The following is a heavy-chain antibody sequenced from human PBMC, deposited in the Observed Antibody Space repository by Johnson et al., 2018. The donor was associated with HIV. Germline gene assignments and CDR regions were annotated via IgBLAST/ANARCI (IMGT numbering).Heavy chain of an antibody. Sequence: VQLVESGGGLVQPGGSLRLSCAASGFTVSSNYMRWVRQAPGKGLEWVSVLNTGGGTYYADSVKGRFTMSRDNSKNTRYLQMNSLRAEDTAVYYCARECSGGSCYPLDHDAFDIWGQGTMVTVSS. CDR3: ARECSGGSCYPLDHDAFDI. J-gene: IGHJ3*02. CDR2: LNTGGGT. V-gene: IGHV3-66*02. CDR1: GFTVSSNY. D-gene: IGHD2-15*01.